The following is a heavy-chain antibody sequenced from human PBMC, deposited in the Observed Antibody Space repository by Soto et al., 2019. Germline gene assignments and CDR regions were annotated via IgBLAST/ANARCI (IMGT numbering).Heavy chain of an antibody. J-gene: IGHJ6*02. CDR2: ISGYNGDT. CDR1: GYTFSRSR. D-gene: IGHD2-8*01. V-gene: IGHV1-18*04. Sequence: QGQLVQSGPEAKKPGASVKVSCKASGYTFSRSRISWVRQAPGQGLEWMGWISGYNGDTKYAQKVQGRVTMTIDTSXXTAYMELRSLTSDDTAIYYCAKNGQPPYYYYGMDVWGQGTTVTVSS. CDR3: AKNGQPPYYYYGMDV.